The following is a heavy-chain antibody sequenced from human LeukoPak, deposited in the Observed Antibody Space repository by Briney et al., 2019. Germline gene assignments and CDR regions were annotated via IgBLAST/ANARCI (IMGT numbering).Heavy chain of an antibody. CDR2: IYYSGST. D-gene: IGHD3-9*01. Sequence: SETLSLTCTVSGGSISSSSYYWGWIRQPPGKGLEWIGSIYYSGSTNYNPSLKSRVTISVDTSKNQFSLKLSSVTAADTAVYYCATTVLRYFDWLSYWGQGTLVTVSS. CDR1: GGSISSSSYY. CDR3: ATTVLRYFDWLSY. J-gene: IGHJ4*02. V-gene: IGHV4-39*07.